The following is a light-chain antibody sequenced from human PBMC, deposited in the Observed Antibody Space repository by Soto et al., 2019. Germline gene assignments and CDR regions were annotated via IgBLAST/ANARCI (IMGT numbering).Light chain of an antibody. CDR3: ATWDGSLSGEV. V-gene: IGLV1-51*01. Sequence: QSVLTQSPSVSGAPGQKVTISCSGSSSNIGTNYVSWYQQLPGTAPKLLLNDNNKRPSGIPDRFSGSKSGTSGTLAITGLQTGDEADYYCATWDGSLSGEVFGGGTKLTVL. CDR2: DNN. J-gene: IGLJ2*01. CDR1: SSNIGTNY.